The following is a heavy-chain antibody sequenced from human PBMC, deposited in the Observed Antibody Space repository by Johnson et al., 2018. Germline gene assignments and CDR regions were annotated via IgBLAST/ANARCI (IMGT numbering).Heavy chain of an antibody. CDR1: GFSFGSCG. Sequence: QVQLVQSGGGVVQPGRSLRLSCAASGFSFGSCGMHWVRQAPGKGLEWVAVISYDGNNEYYADSVKSRFTISRDNSKNTLYLQLNSLRAEDKAVYYCAKVREAVGNNYYYLDVWGKGTTVIVSS. CDR3: AKVREAVGNNYYYLDV. D-gene: IGHD6-13*01. CDR2: ISYDGNNE. J-gene: IGHJ6*03. V-gene: IGHV3-30*18.